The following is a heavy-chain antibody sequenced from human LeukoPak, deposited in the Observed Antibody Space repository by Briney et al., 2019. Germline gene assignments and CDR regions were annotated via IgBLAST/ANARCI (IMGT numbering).Heavy chain of an antibody. CDR3: ARDGFDYSISNWFDP. CDR2: ISAYNGNT. CDR1: GYTFTSYG. Sequence: ASVKVSCKASGYTFTSYGISWVRQAPGQGLEWMGWISAYNGNTNYAQKLQGRVTMTTDTSTSTAYMELWSLRSDDTAAYYCARDGFDYSISNWFDPWGQGTLVTVSS. V-gene: IGHV1-18*01. D-gene: IGHD4-11*01. J-gene: IGHJ5*02.